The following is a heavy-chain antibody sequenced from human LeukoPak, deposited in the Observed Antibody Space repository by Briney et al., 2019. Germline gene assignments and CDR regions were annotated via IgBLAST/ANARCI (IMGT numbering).Heavy chain of an antibody. V-gene: IGHV3-64*01. CDR3: ARGTEGFDY. J-gene: IGHJ4*02. Sequence: GGPLRLSCAASGFTFSSYAMHWVRQAPGKGLEYVSAISSNGGSTYYANSVKGRFTISRDNSKNTLYLQMGSLRAEDTAVYYCARGTEGFDYWGQGTLVTVSS. CDR1: GFTFSSYA. CDR2: ISSNGGST.